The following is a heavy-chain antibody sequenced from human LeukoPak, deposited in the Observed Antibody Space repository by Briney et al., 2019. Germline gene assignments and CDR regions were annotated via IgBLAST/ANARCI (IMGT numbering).Heavy chain of an antibody. J-gene: IGHJ4*02. CDR3: ARDILTGSIEV. V-gene: IGHV3-53*01. CDR1: GFTVSSNY. D-gene: IGHD3-9*01. Sequence: GSLRLSCAASGFTVSSNYMSWVRQAPGKELEWVSVIYSGGSTYYADSVKGRFTISRDNSKNTLYLQMNSLRAEDTAVYYCARDILTGSIEVWGQGTLVTVSS. CDR2: IYSGGST.